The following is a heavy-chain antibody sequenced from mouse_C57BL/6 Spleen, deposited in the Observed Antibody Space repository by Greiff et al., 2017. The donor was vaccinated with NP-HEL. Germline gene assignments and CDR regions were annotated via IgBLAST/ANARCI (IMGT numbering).Heavy chain of an antibody. Sequence: EVKVVESGGGLVQPKGSLKLSCAASGFSFNTYAMNWVRQAPGKGLEWVARIRSKSNNYATYYADSVKDRFTISRDDSESMLYLQMNNLKTEDTAMYYCVRHGSSGYVGAYFDYWGQGTTLTVSS. V-gene: IGHV10-1*01. J-gene: IGHJ2*01. CDR1: GFSFNTYA. CDR3: VRHGSSGYVGAYFDY. CDR2: IRSKSNNYAT. D-gene: IGHD3-2*02.